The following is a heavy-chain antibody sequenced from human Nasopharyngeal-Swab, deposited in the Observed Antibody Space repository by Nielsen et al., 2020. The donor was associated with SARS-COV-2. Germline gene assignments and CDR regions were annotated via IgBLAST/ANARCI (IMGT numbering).Heavy chain of an antibody. D-gene: IGHD5-24*01. CDR1: GFTFSSYE. CDR2: ISSSGSTI. Sequence: GGSLRLSCAASGFTFSSYEMNWVRQAPGKGLEWVSYISSSGSTIYYADSVKGRFTISRDNSKNTLYLQMNSLRAEDTAVYYCARGDGYNYPFDYWGQGTLVTVSS. J-gene: IGHJ4*02. V-gene: IGHV3-48*03. CDR3: ARGDGYNYPFDY.